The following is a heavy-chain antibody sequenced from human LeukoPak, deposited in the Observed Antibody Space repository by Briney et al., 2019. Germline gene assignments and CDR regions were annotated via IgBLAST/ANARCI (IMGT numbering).Heavy chain of an antibody. J-gene: IGHJ5*02. Sequence: GSSVKVSCKASGGTFSSYAISWVRQAPGQGLEWMGGIIPIFGTANYAQKFQGRVTITADESTSTAYMELSSLRSEDTAVHYCASASSSYDWFDPWGQGTLVTVSS. D-gene: IGHD6-13*01. CDR1: GGTFSSYA. CDR2: IIPIFGTA. CDR3: ASASSSYDWFDP. V-gene: IGHV1-69*01.